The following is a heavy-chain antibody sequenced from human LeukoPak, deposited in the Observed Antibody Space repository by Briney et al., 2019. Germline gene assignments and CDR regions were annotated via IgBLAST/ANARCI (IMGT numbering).Heavy chain of an antibody. CDR1: GGSISSYY. CDR3: ARDDFWSGYFDY. D-gene: IGHD3-3*01. J-gene: IGHJ4*02. Sequence: PSETLSLTCTVSGGSISSYYWSWIRQPPGKGLEWIGYIYYSGSTNYNPSLKSRVTISVDTSKNQFSLKLSYVTAADTAVYYCARDDFWSGYFDYWGQGTLVTVSS. CDR2: IYYSGST. V-gene: IGHV4-59*12.